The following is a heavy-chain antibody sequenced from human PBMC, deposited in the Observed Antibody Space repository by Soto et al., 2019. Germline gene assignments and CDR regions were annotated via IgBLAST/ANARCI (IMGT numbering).Heavy chain of an antibody. D-gene: IGHD1-20*01. V-gene: IGHV3-30-3*01. J-gene: IGHJ6*02. CDR3: AREITESFGMDV. CDR2: ISNDGSNI. CDR1: GFIFSTYA. Sequence: GGSLRLSCAASGFIFSTYAMHWVREAPGKGLEWVALISNDGSNIYYTDSVKGRFTISRDNSKNTLYLQMNSLRAEDTAVFYCAREITESFGMDVWGQGTTVTVSS.